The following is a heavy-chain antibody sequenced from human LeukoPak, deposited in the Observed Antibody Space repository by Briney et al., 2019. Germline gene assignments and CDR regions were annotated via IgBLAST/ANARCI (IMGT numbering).Heavy chain of an antibody. CDR1: GFTFSSYG. D-gene: IGHD3-9*01. V-gene: IGHV3-30*02. CDR3: AKERYYDILTGSPYGMDV. J-gene: IGHJ6*02. CDR2: IRYDGSNK. Sequence: GGSLRLSCAASGFTFSSYGMHWVRQAPGKGLEWVAFIRYDGSNKYYADSVKGRFTISRDNSKNTLYLQMNSLRAEDTAVYYCAKERYYDILTGSPYGMDVWGQGTTVTVSS.